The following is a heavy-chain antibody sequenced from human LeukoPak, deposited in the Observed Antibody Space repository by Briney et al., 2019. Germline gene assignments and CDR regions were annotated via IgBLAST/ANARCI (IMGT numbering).Heavy chain of an antibody. CDR2: IWYDGSNK. Sequence: GGSLRLSCAASGFTFSSYGMHWVRQAPGKGLEWVAVIWYDGSNKCYADSVKGRFTISRDNSRNTLYLQMNSLRAEDTAVYFCAKRGVVIRVILVGFHKEAYYFDSWGQGALVTVSS. D-gene: IGHD3-22*01. V-gene: IGHV3-33*06. CDR1: GFTFSSYG. CDR3: AKRGVVIRVILVGFHKEAYYFDS. J-gene: IGHJ4*02.